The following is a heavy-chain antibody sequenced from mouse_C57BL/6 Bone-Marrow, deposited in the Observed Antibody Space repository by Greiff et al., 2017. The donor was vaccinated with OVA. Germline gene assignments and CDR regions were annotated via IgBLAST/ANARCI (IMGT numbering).Heavy chain of an antibody. V-gene: IGHV1-42*01. D-gene: IGHD2-1*01. Sequence: EVQLQQSGPELVKPGASVKISCKASGYSFTGYYMNWVKQSPEKSLEWIGEINPSTGGTTYNQKFKAKATLTVDKSSSTAYMQLKSLTSEDSAVYYCAMPIYYGNPAWFAYWGQGTLVTVSA. CDR3: AMPIYYGNPAWFAY. J-gene: IGHJ3*01. CDR2: INPSTGGT. CDR1: GYSFTGYY.